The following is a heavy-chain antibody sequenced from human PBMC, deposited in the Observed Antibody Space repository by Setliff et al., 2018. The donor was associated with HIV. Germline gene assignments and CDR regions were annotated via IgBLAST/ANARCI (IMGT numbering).Heavy chain of an antibody. D-gene: IGHD1-26*01. Sequence: SETLSLTCLVSGDSMIPHYWSWIRQPPGRGLEWIGYISNYGSPSYSPSLESRVTILLDTSKNQFSLRLTSLTAADTAIYYCARSTVGAGASFPWGRGILVTVSS. CDR3: ARSTVGAGASFP. V-gene: IGHV4-4*08. CDR2: ISNYGSP. CDR1: GDSMIPHY. J-gene: IGHJ5*02.